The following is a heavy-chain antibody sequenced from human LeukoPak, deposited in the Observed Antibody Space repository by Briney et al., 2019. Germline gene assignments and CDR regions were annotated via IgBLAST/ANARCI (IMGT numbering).Heavy chain of an antibody. CDR3: ARHPRLTSPFDY. Sequence: PETLSLTPTVSGGSLSSYYWSWIRQPPRKGLEWIGYIYYRGSNNYNPSLKSRVTISVDTSKNQFSLKLSSVTAADTAVYYCARHPRLTSPFDYWGEGTLVTVSS. V-gene: IGHV4-59*08. J-gene: IGHJ4*02. D-gene: IGHD3-9*01. CDR1: GGSLSSYY. CDR2: IYYRGSN.